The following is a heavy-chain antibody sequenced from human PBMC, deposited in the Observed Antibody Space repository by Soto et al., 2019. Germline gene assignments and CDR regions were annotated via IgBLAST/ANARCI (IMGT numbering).Heavy chain of an antibody. CDR3: AKDWYYTIDY. J-gene: IGHJ4*02. V-gene: IGHV3-74*01. CDR1: GIDFRNTW. CDR2: INSDGSSI. Sequence: PGGSLRLSCAASGIDFRNTWIHWVRQVPGKGLVWVSRINSDGSSITYADSVKGRFTISRDNAKNTVYLQMSSLRVEDTAVYYCAKDWYYTIDYWGQGTPVTVSS. D-gene: IGHD3-3*01.